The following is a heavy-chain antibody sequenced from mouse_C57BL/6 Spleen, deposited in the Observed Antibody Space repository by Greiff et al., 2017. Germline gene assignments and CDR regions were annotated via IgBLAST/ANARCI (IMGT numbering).Heavy chain of an antibody. CDR1: GYTFTSYW. Sequence: QVQLQQPGAELVQPGASVKVSCKASGYTFTSYWMHWVKQRPGQGLEWIGRIHPSVSDTNYNQKFKGKARLTVDKSSSTAYIQLSSLTSEDSAVYYCARYDYDEGYYFDDWDQGTTLSVSS. CDR3: ARYDYDEGYYFDD. J-gene: IGHJ2*01. D-gene: IGHD2-4*01. V-gene: IGHV1-74*01. CDR2: IHPSVSDT.